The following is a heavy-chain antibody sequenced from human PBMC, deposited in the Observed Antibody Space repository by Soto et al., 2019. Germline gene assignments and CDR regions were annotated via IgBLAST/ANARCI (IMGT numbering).Heavy chain of an antibody. CDR3: AKDHSGWDLAYYFDF. D-gene: IGHD6-19*01. CDR1: GFFFKNYG. Sequence: QVQLVESGGGVVQPGRSLRLSCAASGFFFKNYGMHWVRQAPGKGLEWVGVISYDGSDEYYADSVQGRFTISRDDSKNTVYLQMNSLRDDDTAVYYCAKDHSGWDLAYYFDFWGQGTLVAVSS. V-gene: IGHV3-30*18. J-gene: IGHJ4*02. CDR2: ISYDGSDE.